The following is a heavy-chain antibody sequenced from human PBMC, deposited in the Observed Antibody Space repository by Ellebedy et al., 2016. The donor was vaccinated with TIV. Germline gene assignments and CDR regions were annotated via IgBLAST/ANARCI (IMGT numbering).Heavy chain of an antibody. D-gene: IGHD1-26*01. CDR2: IVVGSGNT. CDR3: AAGVGATPLDAFDI. J-gene: IGHJ3*02. V-gene: IGHV1-58*02. CDR1: GFTFTSSA. Sequence: AASVKVSCKASGFTFTSSAMQWVRQARGQRLEWIGWIVVGSGNTNYAQKFQERVTITRDMSTSTAYKELSSLRSEDTAVYYCAAGVGATPLDAFDIWGQGTMVTVSS.